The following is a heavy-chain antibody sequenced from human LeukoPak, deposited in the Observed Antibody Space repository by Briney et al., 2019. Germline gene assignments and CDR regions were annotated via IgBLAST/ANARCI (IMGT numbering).Heavy chain of an antibody. CDR3: ALVAATPRGVYYFDY. Sequence: SVKVSCKASGGTFSSYAISWVRQAPGQGLEWMGRIIPILGIANYAQKFQGRVTITADKSTSTAYMGLSSLRSEDTAVYYFALVAATPRGVYYFDYWGQGTLVTVSS. CDR1: GGTFSSYA. J-gene: IGHJ4*02. D-gene: IGHD2-15*01. CDR2: IIPILGIA. V-gene: IGHV1-69*04.